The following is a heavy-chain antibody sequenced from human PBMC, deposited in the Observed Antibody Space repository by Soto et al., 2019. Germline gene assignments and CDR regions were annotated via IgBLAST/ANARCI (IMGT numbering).Heavy chain of an antibody. V-gene: IGHV1-3*01. CDR1: GYTFTSYA. D-gene: IGHD3-3*02. CDR2: INAGNGNT. J-gene: IGHJ5*02. Sequence: GASVKVSCKASGYTFTSYAMHWVRQAPGQRLEWMGWINAGNGNTKYSQKFQGRVTITRDTSASTAYMELSSLRSEDTAVYYCARDRLRSHFWSGYHNWFDPWGQGTLVTVSS. CDR3: ARDRLRSHFWSGYHNWFDP.